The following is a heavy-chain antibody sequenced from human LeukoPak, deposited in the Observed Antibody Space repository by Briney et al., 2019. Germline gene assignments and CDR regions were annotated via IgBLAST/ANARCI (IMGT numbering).Heavy chain of an antibody. D-gene: IGHD6-13*01. V-gene: IGHV1-2*02. CDR1: GYTFTGYY. Sequence: ASVEVSCKASGYTFTGYYMHWVRQAPGQGLERMGWINPNSGGTNYAQKFQGRVTMTRDTSISTAYMELSRLRSDDTAVYYCARVPYSSSWRFDYWGQGTLVTVSS. J-gene: IGHJ4*02. CDR2: INPNSGGT. CDR3: ARVPYSSSWRFDY.